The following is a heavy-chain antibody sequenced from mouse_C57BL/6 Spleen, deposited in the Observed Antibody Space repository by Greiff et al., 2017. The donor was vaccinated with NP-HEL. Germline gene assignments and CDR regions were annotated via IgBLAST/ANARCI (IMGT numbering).Heavy chain of an antibody. D-gene: IGHD1-1*01. CDR2: ISYDGSN. J-gene: IGHJ1*03. V-gene: IGHV3-6*01. CDR3: ARESYYYGSSYGYFDV. CDR1: GYSITSGYY. Sequence: EVQLVESGPGLVKPSQSLSLTCSVTGYSITSGYYWNWIRQFPGNKLEWMGYISYDGSNNYNPSLKNRISITRDTSKNQFFLKLNSVTTEDTATYYCARESYYYGSSYGYFDVWGTGTTVTVSS.